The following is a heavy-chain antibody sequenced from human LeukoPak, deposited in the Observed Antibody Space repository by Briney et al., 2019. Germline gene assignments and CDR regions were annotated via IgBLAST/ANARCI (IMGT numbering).Heavy chain of an antibody. CDR2: IYHSGGT. J-gene: IGHJ6*02. D-gene: IGHD4-23*01. CDR3: ARDPVRPHYYYYYGMDV. Sequence: SETLSLTCTVFGYSITTGYYWGWIRQPPGKGLEWIGSIYHSGGTFYNPSLKSRVTISVDTSKNQFSLKLSSVTAADTAVYYCARDPVRPHYYYYYGMDVWGQGTTVTVSS. CDR1: GYSITTGYY. V-gene: IGHV4-38-2*02.